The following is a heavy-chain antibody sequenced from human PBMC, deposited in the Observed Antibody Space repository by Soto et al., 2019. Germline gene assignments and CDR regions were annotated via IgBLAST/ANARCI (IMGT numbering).Heavy chain of an antibody. CDR2: ISGSGGST. Sequence: GGSLRLSCAASGFTFSSYAMSWVRQAPGKGLEWVSAISGSGGSTYYADSVKGRFTISRDNSKNTLYLQMNSLRAEDTAVYYCAKLYILTGYFGGGGLGMDVWGQGTTVTVSS. J-gene: IGHJ6*02. CDR3: AKLYILTGYFGGGGLGMDV. V-gene: IGHV3-23*01. D-gene: IGHD3-9*01. CDR1: GFTFSSYA.